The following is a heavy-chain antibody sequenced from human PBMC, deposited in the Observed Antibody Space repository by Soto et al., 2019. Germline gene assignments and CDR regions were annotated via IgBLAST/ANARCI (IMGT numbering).Heavy chain of an antibody. CDR1: GYTFTGYY. CDR2: INPNSGGT. V-gene: IGHV1-2*04. D-gene: IGHD2-2*01. Sequence: ASVKVSCKASGYTFTGYYMHWVRQALGQGLEWMGWINPNSGGTNYAQKFQGWVTMTRDTSISTAYMELSRLRSDDTAVYYCARGLASGSAAADYWGQGTLVTVSS. J-gene: IGHJ4*02. CDR3: ARGLASGSAAADY.